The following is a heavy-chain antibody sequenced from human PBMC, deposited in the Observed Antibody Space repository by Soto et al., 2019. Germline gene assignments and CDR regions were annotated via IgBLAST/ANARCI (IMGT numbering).Heavy chain of an antibody. CDR1: GFTFSSAW. D-gene: IGHD3-16*01. CDR3: SRGLRGNR. J-gene: IGHJ5*02. V-gene: IGHV3-15*01. CDR2: IKTKTDGGTT. Sequence: EEQLVESGGGLVKPGGSLILSCAGSGFTFSSAWMNWVRQAPGKGLEWVGRIKTKTDGGTTDQAPPVQGRFTISRDDSKNTLYLQMNGLKAEDTAVYYCSRGLRGNRWGQGTLVTVSS.